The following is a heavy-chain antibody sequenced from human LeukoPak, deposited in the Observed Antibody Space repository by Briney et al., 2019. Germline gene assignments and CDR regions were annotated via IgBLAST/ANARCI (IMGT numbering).Heavy chain of an antibody. V-gene: IGHV3-30-3*02. CDR3: AKPPPPLYCSSTSCYNGDYYYYMDV. CDR2: ISYDGSNK. J-gene: IGHJ6*03. D-gene: IGHD2-2*02. Sequence: GGSLRLSCAASGFTFSSYAMHWVRQAPGKGLEWVAVISYDGSNKYYADSVKGRFTISRDNSKNTLYLQMNSLRAEDTAVYYCAKPPPPLYCSSTSCYNGDYYYYMDVWGKGTTVTVSS. CDR1: GFTFSSYA.